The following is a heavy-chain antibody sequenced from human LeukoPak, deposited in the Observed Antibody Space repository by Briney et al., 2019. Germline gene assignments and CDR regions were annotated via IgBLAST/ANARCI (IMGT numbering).Heavy chain of an antibody. CDR3: ARDRGSAVGATTSDY. D-gene: IGHD1-26*01. V-gene: IGHV3-21*01. Sequence: GGSLRLSCAASGFSFSSYSMNWVRQAPGKGLEWVSCISSSSGYVYYADSVKGRFTISRDNANLSLYLQMNSLRAEDTAVYYCARDRGSAVGATTSDYWAREPWSPSPQ. CDR2: ISSSSGYV. CDR1: GFSFSSYS. J-gene: IGHJ4*02.